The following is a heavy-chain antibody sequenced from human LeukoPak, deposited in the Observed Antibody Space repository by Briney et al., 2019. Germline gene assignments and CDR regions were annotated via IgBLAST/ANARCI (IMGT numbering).Heavy chain of an antibody. CDR1: GGSISSGGYY. J-gene: IGHJ4*02. CDR3: ARGQSGLPY. Sequence: SETLSLTCTVSGGSISSGGYYWSWLRQPPGKGLEWIGYIYYSGNTNYNPSLKSRVTISVDTSKNQFSLKLNSVTAADTAVYYCARGQSGLPYWGQGTLVTVSS. D-gene: IGHD6-25*01. V-gene: IGHV4-61*08. CDR2: IYYSGNT.